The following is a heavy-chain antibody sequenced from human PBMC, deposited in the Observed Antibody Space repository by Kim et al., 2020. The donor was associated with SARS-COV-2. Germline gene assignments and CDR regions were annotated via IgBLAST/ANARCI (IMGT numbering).Heavy chain of an antibody. CDR2: INAGNGNT. J-gene: IGHJ6*02. V-gene: IGHV1-3*01. D-gene: IGHD3-10*01. Sequence: ASVKVSCKASGYTFTSYAMHWVRQAPGQRLEWMGWINAGNGNTKYSQKFQGRVTNTRDTSASTAYMELSSLRSEDTAVYYCARDRPYYYGSGSYGYYGMDVWGQGTTVTVSS. CDR3: ARDRPYYYGSGSYGYYGMDV. CDR1: GYTFTSYA.